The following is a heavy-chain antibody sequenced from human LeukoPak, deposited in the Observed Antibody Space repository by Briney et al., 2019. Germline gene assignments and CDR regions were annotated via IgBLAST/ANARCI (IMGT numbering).Heavy chain of an antibody. J-gene: IGHJ6*03. CDR1: GGSISSYY. CDR2: VYYSGNT. CDR3: ARVEDFNYYYFMDV. D-gene: IGHD2/OR15-2a*01. Sequence: PSETLSLTCTISGGSISSYYWTWIRQPPGKGLEWIGYVYYSGNTNYNPSLKSRVSISVDTSKNQFSLKLSSVTAADTAVYYCARVEDFNYYYFMDVWGKGTTVTISS. V-gene: IGHV4-59*01.